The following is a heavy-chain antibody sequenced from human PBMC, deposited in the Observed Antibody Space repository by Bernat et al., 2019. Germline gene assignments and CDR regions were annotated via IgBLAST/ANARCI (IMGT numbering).Heavy chain of an antibody. V-gene: IGHV3-15*07. D-gene: IGHD3-22*01. CDR2: IKSKTSGETT. J-gene: IGHJ4*02. CDR3: SLGFYNSGGTDY. CDR1: GFTFSSPW. Sequence: EVQLVESGGGLVEPGGSLRLSCAGSGFTFSSPWMNWVRQAPGKGLEWVGRIKSKTSGETTDYAAPVKGRFTISRDDSKNTLYLQMNSLNTEDTAVYFCSLGFYNSGGTDYWGQGTLVTVSS.